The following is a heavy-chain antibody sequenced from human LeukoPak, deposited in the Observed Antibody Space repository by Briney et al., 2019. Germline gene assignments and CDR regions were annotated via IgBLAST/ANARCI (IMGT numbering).Heavy chain of an antibody. V-gene: IGHV4-39*01. Sequence: SETLSLTCTVSGGSISSSSYYWGWIRQPPGKGLEWIGSIYYSGSTYYNPSLKSRVTISVDTSKNQFSLKLSSVTAADTAVYYCARAKSYYGDYAYAFDIWGQGTMVTVSS. J-gene: IGHJ3*02. CDR1: GGSISSSSYY. CDR2: IYYSGST. CDR3: ARAKSYYGDYAYAFDI. D-gene: IGHD4-17*01.